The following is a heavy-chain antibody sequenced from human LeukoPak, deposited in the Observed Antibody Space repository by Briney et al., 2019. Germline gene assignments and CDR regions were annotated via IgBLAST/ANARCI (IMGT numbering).Heavy chain of an antibody. D-gene: IGHD2-15*01. CDR2: IYSGGST. Sequence: PGGSLGLSCAASGFTVSSNYMNWVRQAPGKGLEWVSIIYSGGSTYYADSVKGRFTISRDNSKNTLYLQMNSLRAEDTAVYYCARQEVVEDTFDIWGQGTMVTVSS. CDR3: ARQEVVEDTFDI. CDR1: GFTVSSNY. V-gene: IGHV3-53*01. J-gene: IGHJ3*02.